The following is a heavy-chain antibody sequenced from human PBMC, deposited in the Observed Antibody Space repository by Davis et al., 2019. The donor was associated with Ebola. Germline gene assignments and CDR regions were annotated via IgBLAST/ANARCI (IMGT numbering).Heavy chain of an antibody. V-gene: IGHV3-33*01. D-gene: IGHD3-10*01. J-gene: IGHJ6*04. CDR2: IWVDGSKK. Sequence: PGGSLRLSCAASGFNFSSYGMHWVRLAPGKGLEWVAVIWVDGSKKYYADSVKGRFTISRDNSKDTLFLQMNSLRVEDSAVYYCARPIYDSGTYYGETSYYYGMDVWGKGTTVTVSS. CDR3: ARPIYDSGTYYGETSYYYGMDV. CDR1: GFNFSSYG.